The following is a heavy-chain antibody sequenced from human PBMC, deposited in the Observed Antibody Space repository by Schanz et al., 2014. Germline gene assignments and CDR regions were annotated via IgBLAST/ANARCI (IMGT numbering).Heavy chain of an antibody. Sequence: QVQLLQSGAEVKKPGASMKVSCKASGYTFTTYYMLWVRQAPGQGLEWMGWISTYTGNTNYAQRLQDRVTMTTDTSTSTAYMELRSLRSDDTAVYYCARDQSPYTNSSDVRYFDYWGQGSLVTVSS. CDR2: ISTYTGNT. V-gene: IGHV1-18*01. CDR1: GYTFTTYY. D-gene: IGHD6-6*01. CDR3: ARDQSPYTNSSDVRYFDY. J-gene: IGHJ4*02.